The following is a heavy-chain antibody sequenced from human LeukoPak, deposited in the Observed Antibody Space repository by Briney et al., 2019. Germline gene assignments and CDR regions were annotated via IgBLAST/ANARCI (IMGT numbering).Heavy chain of an antibody. CDR1: GFTFRNYW. Sequence: PGGSLRLSCAASGFTFRNYWMSWARQAPGKGLEWVANIKEDGSEQYNVDSVKGRFTISRDNAKNSLYLHMNSLRAEDTAMYYCTVIAAIRADAFDIWGQGTMVTVSS. D-gene: IGHD2-15*01. V-gene: IGHV3-7*01. J-gene: IGHJ3*02. CDR2: IKEDGSEQ. CDR3: TVIAAIRADAFDI.